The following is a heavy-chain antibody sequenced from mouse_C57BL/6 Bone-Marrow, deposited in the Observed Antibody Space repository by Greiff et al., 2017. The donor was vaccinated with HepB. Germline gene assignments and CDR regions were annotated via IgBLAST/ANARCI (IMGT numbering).Heavy chain of an antibody. Sequence: QVQLQQSGPGLVQPSQSLSITCTVSGFSLTSYGVHWVRQSPGKGLEWLGVIWSGGSTDYNAAFISRLSISKDNYKSQVFFKMNSLQADDTAIYYCARTSYYSNYVWFAYWGQGTLVTVSA. D-gene: IGHD2-5*01. CDR1: GFSLTSYG. J-gene: IGHJ3*01. CDR2: IWSGGST. V-gene: IGHV2-2*01. CDR3: ARTSYYSNYVWFAY.